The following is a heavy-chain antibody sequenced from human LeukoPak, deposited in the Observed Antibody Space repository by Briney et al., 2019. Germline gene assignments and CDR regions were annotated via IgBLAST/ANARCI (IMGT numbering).Heavy chain of an antibody. D-gene: IGHD3-10*01. V-gene: IGHV1-2*02. CDR1: GYTFTGYY. Sequence: ASVKVSCKASGYTFTGYYIHWVRQAPGQGLEWMGWINPNSGGTNYAQKLQGRVTMTTDTSTSTAYMELRSLRSDDTAVYYCARDRARPIYSYYYGMDVWGQGTTVTVSS. CDR2: INPNSGGT. CDR3: ARDRARPIYSYYYGMDV. J-gene: IGHJ6*02.